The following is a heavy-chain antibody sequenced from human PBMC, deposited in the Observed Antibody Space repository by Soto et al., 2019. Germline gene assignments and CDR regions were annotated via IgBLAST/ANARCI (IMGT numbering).Heavy chain of an antibody. CDR3: ARDSDSSGYTSNMAYYFDY. CDR1: GYTFTSYA. V-gene: IGHV1-3*01. CDR2: INAGNGNT. Sequence: ASVKVSCKASGYTFTSYAMHWVRQAPGQRLEWMGWINAGNGNTKYSQKFQGRLTTTRDTSASTVYMELSSLRFEDTAVFYCARDSDSSGYTSNMAYYFDYWGQGTLVTVSS. J-gene: IGHJ4*02. D-gene: IGHD3-22*01.